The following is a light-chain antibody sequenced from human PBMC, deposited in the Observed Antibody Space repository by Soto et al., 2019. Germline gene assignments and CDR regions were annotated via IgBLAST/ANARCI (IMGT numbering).Light chain of an antibody. Sequence: DIQMTQSPSSLSASVGDRVTITCQASQDINNSLNWYQQKPGKAPKFLIFDASNLGTGVPSRFSGSGSGTDFTLTINSLQPEDIATYNCQQYDNVPYTFGQGTKLEIK. CDR2: DAS. CDR3: QQYDNVPYT. J-gene: IGKJ2*01. V-gene: IGKV1-33*01. CDR1: QDINNS.